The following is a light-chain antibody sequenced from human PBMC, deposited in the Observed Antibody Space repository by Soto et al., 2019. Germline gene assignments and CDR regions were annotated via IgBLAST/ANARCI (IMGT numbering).Light chain of an antibody. V-gene: IGLV1-44*01. Sequence: QSVLTQPPSASGTPGQRVTSSCSGSSSNIGDNSVNWFQQLPGTAPKLLIYSNNQRPSGVPDRFSGSKSGTSASLAISGLQSEDEADYYCAAWDDSLSGVIFGGGTKLTVL. CDR2: SNN. CDR1: SSNIGDNS. J-gene: IGLJ2*01. CDR3: AAWDDSLSGVI.